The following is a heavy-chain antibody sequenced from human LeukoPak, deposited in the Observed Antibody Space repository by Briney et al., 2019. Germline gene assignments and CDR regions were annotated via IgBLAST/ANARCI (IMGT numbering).Heavy chain of an antibody. CDR3: ARDIVVVPAAMKTVRYYYYGMDV. CDR1: GGTFSSYA. CDR2: IIPIFGTA. D-gene: IGHD2-2*01. J-gene: IGHJ6*02. V-gene: IGHV1-69*13. Sequence: SVKVSCKASGGTFSSYAISWVRQAPGQGLEWMGGIIPIFGTANYAQKFQGRVTITADESTSTAYMELRSLRSDDTAVYYCARDIVVVPAAMKTVRYYYYGMDVWGQGTTVTVSS.